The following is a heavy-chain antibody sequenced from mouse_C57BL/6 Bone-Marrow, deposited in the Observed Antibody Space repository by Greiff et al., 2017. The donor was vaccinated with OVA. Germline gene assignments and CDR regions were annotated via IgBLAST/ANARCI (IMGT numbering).Heavy chain of an antibody. J-gene: IGHJ2*01. CDR2: IWWDDDK. CDR1: GFSLSTFGMG. D-gene: IGHD2-12*01. Sequence: QVTLKVCGPGILQPSQTLSLTCSFSGFSLSTFGMGVGWIRQPSGKGLEWLAHIWWDDDKYYNPALKSRLTISKDTSKNQVFLKIANVETADTATYYCAGMRFVTTRGLSYYSDDWGKGTTLTVSS. CDR3: AGMRFVTTRGLSYYSDD. V-gene: IGHV8-8*01.